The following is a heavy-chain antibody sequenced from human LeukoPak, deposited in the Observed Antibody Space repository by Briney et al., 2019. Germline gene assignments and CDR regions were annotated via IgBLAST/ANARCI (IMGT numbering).Heavy chain of an antibody. Sequence: PGGSLRLSCAASGFTFSSYAMSWVRQAPGKGLVWVSRINSDGSSTSYADSVKGRFTISRDNAKNTLYLQMNSLRAEDTAVYYCARDKKDGYNFDYWGQGTLVTVSS. D-gene: IGHD5-24*01. CDR1: GFTFSSYA. CDR3: ARDKKDGYNFDY. J-gene: IGHJ4*02. CDR2: INSDGSST. V-gene: IGHV3-74*01.